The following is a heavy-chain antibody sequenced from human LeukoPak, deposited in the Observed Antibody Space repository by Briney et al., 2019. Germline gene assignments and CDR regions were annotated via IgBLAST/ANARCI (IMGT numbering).Heavy chain of an antibody. V-gene: IGHV3-53*01. Sequence: GGSLRLSCAASGFTVSSNHMSWVRQAPGKGLEWVSVIYSGGSTYYADSVKGRFTISRDNSKNTLYLQMNSLRAEDTAVYYCAREARYYDSSGYYYPDYWGQGTLVTVSS. CDR3: AREARYYDSSGYYYPDY. J-gene: IGHJ4*02. CDR2: IYSGGST. D-gene: IGHD3-22*01. CDR1: GFTVSSNH.